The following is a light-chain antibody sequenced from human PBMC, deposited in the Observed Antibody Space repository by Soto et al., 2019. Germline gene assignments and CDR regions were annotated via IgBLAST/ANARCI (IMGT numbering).Light chain of an antibody. CDR1: SSDVGNYNS. Sequence: QSALTQPPSASGSPGQSVTISCTGTSSDVGNYNSVSWYQQHPGKAPKLMIYEVSKRPSGVPDRFSGSKSGNTASLTVSGLQGEDEAAYYCSSHAGNNNWGVFCGGTKLTVL. V-gene: IGLV2-8*01. J-gene: IGLJ3*02. CDR3: SSHAGNNNWGV. CDR2: EVS.